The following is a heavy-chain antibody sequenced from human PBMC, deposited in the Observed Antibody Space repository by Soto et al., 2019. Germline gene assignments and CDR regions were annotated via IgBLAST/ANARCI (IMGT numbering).Heavy chain of an antibody. J-gene: IGHJ6*02. CDR3: ARVPADYDSSGYYLRPSLDYYGMDV. D-gene: IGHD3-22*01. CDR1: GGSVSSGSYY. CDR2: IYYSGST. V-gene: IGHV4-61*01. Sequence: PSETLSLTCTVSGGSVSSGSYYWSWIRQPPGKGLEWIGYIYYSGSTNYNPSLKSRVTISVDTSKNQFSLKLGSVTAADTAVYYCARVPADYDSSGYYLRPSLDYYGMDVWGQGTTVTVSS.